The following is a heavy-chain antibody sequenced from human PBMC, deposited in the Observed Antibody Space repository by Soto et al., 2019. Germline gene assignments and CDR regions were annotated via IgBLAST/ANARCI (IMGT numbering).Heavy chain of an antibody. CDR3: ARVFWSGYYGDY. CDR1: GFTFSDYY. CDR2: ISSSGSTI. Sequence: GGSLRLSCAASGFTFSDYYMSWIRQAPGKGLEWVSYISSSGSTIYYADSVKGRFTISRDNAKNSQYLQMNSLRAEDTDVYYCARVFWSGYYGDYWGQGTLVTVSS. D-gene: IGHD3-3*01. V-gene: IGHV3-11*01. J-gene: IGHJ4*02.